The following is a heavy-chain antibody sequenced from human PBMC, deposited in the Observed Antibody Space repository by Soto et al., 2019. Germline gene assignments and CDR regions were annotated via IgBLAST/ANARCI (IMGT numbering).Heavy chain of an antibody. V-gene: IGHV3-23*01. Sequence: EVQLLESGGGXVQPGGSLRLSCTASGFTFSSYTMSWVRQAPGQGLEWVSAISGSGGSTFYADSVKGRFAISRDNSKNTLFLQMNSLRADDTAVYYCANEGYFDSSGFYDYFHYWGQGTLVTVSS. CDR1: GFTFSSYT. CDR2: ISGSGGST. J-gene: IGHJ4*02. CDR3: ANEGYFDSSGFYDYFHY. D-gene: IGHD3-22*01.